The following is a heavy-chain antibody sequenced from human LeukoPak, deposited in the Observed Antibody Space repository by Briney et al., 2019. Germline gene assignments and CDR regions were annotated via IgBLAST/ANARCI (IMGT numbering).Heavy chain of an antibody. CDR2: VSAYSGAT. CDR3: ARGRTMPFDN. J-gene: IGHJ4*02. D-gene: IGHD2-2*01. V-gene: IGHV1-18*01. CDR1: GYTFNSYA. Sequence: ASVQVSCKASGYTFNSYAITWARQAPGQGLEWMGWVSAYSGATTYAQEFQHRVTMTTDTSTNTAYMELRSLRSDDTAVYYCARGRTMPFDNWGQGTLVTVSS.